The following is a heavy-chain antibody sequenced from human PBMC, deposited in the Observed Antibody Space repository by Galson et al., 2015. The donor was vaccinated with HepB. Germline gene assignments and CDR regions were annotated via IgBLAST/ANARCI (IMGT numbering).Heavy chain of an antibody. CDR3: ARGSSEWELLTAAYYYYMDV. V-gene: IGHV7-4-1*02. CDR2: INTNTGNP. CDR1: GYTFTSYA. J-gene: IGHJ6*03. Sequence: SVKVSCKASGYTFTSYAMNWVRQAPGQGLEWMGWINTNTGNPTYAQGFTGRFVFSLDTSVSTAYLQISSLKAEDTAVYYCARGSSEWELLTAAYYYYMDVWGKGTTVTVSS. D-gene: IGHD1-26*01.